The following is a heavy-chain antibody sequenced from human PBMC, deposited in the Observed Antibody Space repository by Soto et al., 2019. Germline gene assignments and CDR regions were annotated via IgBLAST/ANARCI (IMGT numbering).Heavy chain of an antibody. J-gene: IGHJ4*02. Sequence: QVQLVESGGGVVQPGRSLRLSCAASGFTFSSYGMHWVRQAPGKGLEWVAVIWYDGSNKYYADSVKGRFTISRDNSKNTLYLQMNSLRAEDKAVYYCARGVRIAVAGDYDYWGQGTLVTVSS. D-gene: IGHD6-19*01. CDR2: IWYDGSNK. CDR1: GFTFSSYG. V-gene: IGHV3-33*01. CDR3: ARGVRIAVAGDYDY.